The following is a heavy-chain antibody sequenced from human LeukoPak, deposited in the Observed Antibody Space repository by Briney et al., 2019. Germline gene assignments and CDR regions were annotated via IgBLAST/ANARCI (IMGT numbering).Heavy chain of an antibody. D-gene: IGHD6-13*01. J-gene: IGHJ4*02. Sequence: GGSLRLSCAASGFTFSNYWMSWVRRAPGKGLEWVTFIRYDGSNKYYADSVKGRFTISRDNSKNTLYLQMNSLRTEDTAVYYCAKGRTIAAALVEDYWGQGTLVTVSS. CDR1: GFTFSNYW. CDR2: IRYDGSNK. V-gene: IGHV3-30*02. CDR3: AKGRTIAAALVEDY.